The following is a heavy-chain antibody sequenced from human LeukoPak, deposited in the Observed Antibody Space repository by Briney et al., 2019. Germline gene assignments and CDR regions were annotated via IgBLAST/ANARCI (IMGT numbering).Heavy chain of an antibody. J-gene: IGHJ4*02. Sequence: GASVKVSCKASGYTFTSYGISWVRRAPGQGLEWMGWISAYSGNTNYAQKLQGRVSMTTDTSTTTAYMELRSLRSDDTALYYGARDRDGDSPPFDYWGQGTLVTVSS. D-gene: IGHD4-17*01. CDR2: ISAYSGNT. CDR3: ARDRDGDSPPFDY. CDR1: GYTFTSYG. V-gene: IGHV1-18*04.